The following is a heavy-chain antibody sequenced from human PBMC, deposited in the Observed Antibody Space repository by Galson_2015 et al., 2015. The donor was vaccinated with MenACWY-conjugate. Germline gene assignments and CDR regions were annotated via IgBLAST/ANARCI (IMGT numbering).Heavy chain of an antibody. J-gene: IGHJ4*02. Sequence: LSLTCAVSGYSISSGYYWGWIRQPPGKGLEWIGIIYHSGSTYYNPSLESRVTVSVDTSKNQFSLKLSSVTAADTAVYYCARGPSRWSRYWGQGTLVTVSS. V-gene: IGHV4-38-2*01. CDR3: ARGPSRWSRY. D-gene: IGHD4-23*01. CDR2: IYHSGST. CDR1: GYSISSGYY.